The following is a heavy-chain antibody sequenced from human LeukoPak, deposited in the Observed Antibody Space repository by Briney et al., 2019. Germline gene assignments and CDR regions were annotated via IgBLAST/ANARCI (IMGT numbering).Heavy chain of an antibody. CDR3: ARDPVSDKPDYFDD. V-gene: IGHV3-30*03. CDR1: GFIFTSYD. Sequence: GGSLRLSCAASGFIFTSYDMHWVRQAPDKGLEGGAVTSSDGGLKYYADSVKGLFTISRDNSKNTLFLQMNSLRPEDTAVYSCARDPVSDKPDYFDDWGQGTLVTVSS. CDR2: TSSDGGLK. D-gene: IGHD1-14*01. J-gene: IGHJ4*02.